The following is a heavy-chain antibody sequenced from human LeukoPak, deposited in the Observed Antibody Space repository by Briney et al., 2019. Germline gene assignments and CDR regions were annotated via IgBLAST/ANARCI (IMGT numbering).Heavy chain of an antibody. Sequence: GGSLRLSCAASGFTFSTYAMGWVRQAPGKGLEWVSAISGSGVSTDYADSVKGRFTISRDNSKNTLYLLMNTLGAEDTAVYYCXKFXGSIAAAGSDYWGQGTLVTVSS. CDR1: GFTFSTYA. D-gene: IGHD6-13*01. J-gene: IGHJ4*02. V-gene: IGHV3-23*01. CDR2: ISGSGVST. CDR3: XKFXGSIAAAGSDY.